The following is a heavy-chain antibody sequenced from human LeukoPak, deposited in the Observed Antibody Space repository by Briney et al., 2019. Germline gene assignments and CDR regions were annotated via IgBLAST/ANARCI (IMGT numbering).Heavy chain of an antibody. Sequence: AGGSLRLSCAASGFTFSSYAMHWVRQAPGKGLEWVAVISYDGSNKYYADSVKGRFTISRDNAKNSLYLQMNSLRAEDTAVYYCARGGGYDFWSGYYYYWGQGTLVTVSS. CDR1: GFTFSSYA. V-gene: IGHV3-30-3*01. D-gene: IGHD3-3*01. CDR3: ARGGGYDFWSGYYYY. CDR2: ISYDGSNK. J-gene: IGHJ4*02.